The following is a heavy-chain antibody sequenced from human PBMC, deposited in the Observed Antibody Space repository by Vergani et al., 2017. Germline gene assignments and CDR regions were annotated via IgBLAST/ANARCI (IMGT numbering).Heavy chain of an antibody. CDR3: ARDLEYCSSTSCSDAFDI. Sequence: EVQLVESGGGLVQPGGSLRLSCAASGFTFSSYWMSWVRQAPGKGLESVANIKQDGSEKYYVDSVKGRFTISRDNAKNSLYLQMNSLRAEDTAVYYCARDLEYCSSTSCSDAFDIWGQGTMVTVSS. V-gene: IGHV3-7*01. CDR2: IKQDGSEK. D-gene: IGHD2-2*01. J-gene: IGHJ3*02. CDR1: GFTFSSYW.